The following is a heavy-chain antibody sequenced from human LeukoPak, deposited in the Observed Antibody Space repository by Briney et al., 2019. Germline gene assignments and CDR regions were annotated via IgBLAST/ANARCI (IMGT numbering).Heavy chain of an antibody. CDR2: INAGNGNT. Sequence: ASVTVSCKASGYTFTGYYMHWVRQAPGQRLEWMGWINAGNGNTKYSQAFQGRVTITRDTSASTAYMELSSLRSEDMAVYYCARARITMVRGVTGPIDYWGQGTLVTVSS. J-gene: IGHJ4*02. D-gene: IGHD3-10*01. CDR3: ARARITMVRGVTGPIDY. V-gene: IGHV1-3*03. CDR1: GYTFTGYY.